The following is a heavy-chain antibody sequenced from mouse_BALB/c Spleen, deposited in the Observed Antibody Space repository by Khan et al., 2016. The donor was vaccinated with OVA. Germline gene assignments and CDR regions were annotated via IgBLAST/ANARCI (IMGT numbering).Heavy chain of an antibody. V-gene: IGHV9-3-1*01. Sequence: QIQLVQSGPELKKPGETVKISCKASGYTFTNYGMNWVKQAPGKGLKWMGWINTYTGEPTYADDFKGRFAFSLATSASTAYLQINNLKNEDTATYSCARPPYFSYVMVYWGQGTSVTVSS. CDR1: GYTFTNYG. CDR2: INTYTGEP. D-gene: IGHD2-10*01. J-gene: IGHJ4*01. CDR3: ARPPYFSYVMVY.